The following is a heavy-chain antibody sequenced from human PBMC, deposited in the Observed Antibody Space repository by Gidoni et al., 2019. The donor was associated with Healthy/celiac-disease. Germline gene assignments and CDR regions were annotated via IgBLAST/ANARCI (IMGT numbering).Heavy chain of an antibody. V-gene: IGHV3-11*01. D-gene: IGHD4-17*01. CDR1: GFTFSNSY. CDR3: AGDRLGGYGDYIEKEEDY. CDR2: MRSCGMSI. Sequence: QVQLVESGGGLVKPGGSLRLSCAASGFTFSNSYQSWIRQAPGTGLAWIAYMRSCGMSIYYADTEKGRFNNSRDNANNSLSQQMNSLRAENTAVEYCAGDRLGGYGDYIEKEEDYWGQGTLVTVSS. J-gene: IGHJ4*02.